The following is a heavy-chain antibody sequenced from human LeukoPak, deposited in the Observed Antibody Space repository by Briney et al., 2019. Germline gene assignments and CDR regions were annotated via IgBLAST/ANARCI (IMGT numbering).Heavy chain of an antibody. J-gene: IGHJ4*02. V-gene: IGHV4-59*01. CDR2: IYYSGST. CDR3: ARPAGSGDYFDY. CDR1: GGSISSYY. Sequence: SETLSLTCTVSGGSISSYYWSWIRQPPGKGLEWIGYIYYSGSTNYSPSLKSRVTISVDTSKNQFSLKLSSVTAADTAVYYCARPAGSGDYFDYWGQGTLVTVSS. D-gene: IGHD3-3*01.